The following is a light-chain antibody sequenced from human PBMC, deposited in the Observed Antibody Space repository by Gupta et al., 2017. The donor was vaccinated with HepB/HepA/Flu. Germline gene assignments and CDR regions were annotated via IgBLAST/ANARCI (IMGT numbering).Light chain of an antibody. CDR2: TAS. CDR1: QSISSY. Sequence: DIQMTQSPSSLSASVGDRVTITCRASQSISSYLNWYQQKPGKAPKLLIYTASSLQSGVPSRVSGSGSETDFTLTISSLQPEEFATFYCQQKYSTPQGTFGQGTKVEI. J-gene: IGKJ1*01. V-gene: IGKV1-39*01. CDR3: QQKYSTPQGT.